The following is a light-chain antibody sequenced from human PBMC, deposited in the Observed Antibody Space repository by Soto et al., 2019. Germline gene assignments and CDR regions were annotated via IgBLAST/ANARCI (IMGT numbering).Light chain of an antibody. V-gene: IGLV2-14*01. CDR1: SSDVGGYKY. Sequence: QSVLTQPPSASGSPGQSVTISCTGTSSDVGGYKYVSWYQQYPGKAPKLMIYEVSNRPSGVSNRFSGSKSGNTASLTISGLQAEDETDYYCFSYTSSGTYVFGTGTKVTVL. CDR3: FSYTSSGTYV. J-gene: IGLJ1*01. CDR2: EVS.